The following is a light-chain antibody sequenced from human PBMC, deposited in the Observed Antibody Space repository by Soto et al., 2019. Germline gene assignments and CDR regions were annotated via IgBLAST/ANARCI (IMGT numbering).Light chain of an antibody. J-gene: IGLJ1*01. Sequence: SVLTQPASVSGSPGQSITISCPGTRSDVGGYNYVSWYQQHPGKAPKLMIYDVSNRPSGVSNRFSGSKSGNTASLTISGLQAEDEADYYCSSYTSSSTYVFGTGTKVTVL. CDR1: RSDVGGYNY. CDR3: SSYTSSSTYV. CDR2: DVS. V-gene: IGLV2-14*01.